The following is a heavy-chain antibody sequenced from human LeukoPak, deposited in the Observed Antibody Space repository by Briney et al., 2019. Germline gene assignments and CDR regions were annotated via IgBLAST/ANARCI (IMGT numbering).Heavy chain of an antibody. CDR2: ISYDGSNK. Sequence: PGRSLRLSCAASGFTFNSYGMHWVRQAPGKGLEWVAVISYDGSNKYYADSVKGRFTISRDNSKNTLYLQMNSLRAEDTAVYYCARSAMVRGVIKYYFDYWGQGTLVTVSS. J-gene: IGHJ4*02. V-gene: IGHV3-30*03. CDR1: GFTFNSYG. D-gene: IGHD3-10*01. CDR3: ARSAMVRGVIKYYFDY.